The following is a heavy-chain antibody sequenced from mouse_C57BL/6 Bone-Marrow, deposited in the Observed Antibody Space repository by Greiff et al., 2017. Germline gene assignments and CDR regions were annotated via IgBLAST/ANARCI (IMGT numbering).Heavy chain of an antibody. J-gene: IGHJ1*03. CDR2: ISYSGST. V-gene: IGHV3-8*01. Sequence: EVQRVESGPGLAKPSQTLSLTCSVTGYSITSDYWNWIRKFPGNKLEYMGYISYSGSTYYNPSLKSRISITRDTSKNQYYLQLNSVTTVDTATYYGARYYGSSYWYFDVWGTGTTVTGSS. CDR3: ARYYGSSYWYFDV. CDR1: GYSITSDY. D-gene: IGHD1-1*01.